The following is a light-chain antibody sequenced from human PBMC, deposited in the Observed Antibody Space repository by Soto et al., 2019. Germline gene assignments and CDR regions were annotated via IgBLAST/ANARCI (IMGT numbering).Light chain of an antibody. CDR3: SVWDDSLDGRV. CDR1: SSNIGKNS. Sequence: QSVLIQPPSASGTPGQRVTISCSGSSSNIGKNSVNWYHQFPGTAPKLLIYRNNQRPSGVPDRFSGSKSGTSASLAISGLQSEDEADYYCSVWDDSLDGRVFGGGTKLTVL. CDR2: RNN. V-gene: IGLV1-44*01. J-gene: IGLJ3*02.